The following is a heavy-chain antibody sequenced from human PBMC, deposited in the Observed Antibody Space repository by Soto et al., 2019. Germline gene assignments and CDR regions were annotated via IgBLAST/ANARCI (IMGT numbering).Heavy chain of an antibody. V-gene: IGHV4-39*01. D-gene: IGHD3-3*01. CDR1: GGSISSSSYY. Sequence: SETLSLTCTVSGGSISSSSYYWGWIRQPPGKGLEWIGSIYYSGSTYYNPSLKSRVTISVDTSKNQFSLKLSSVTAADTAVYYCARLAGITIFGVVPSPFDYWGQGTLVTVSS. CDR2: IYYSGST. J-gene: IGHJ4*02. CDR3: ARLAGITIFGVVPSPFDY.